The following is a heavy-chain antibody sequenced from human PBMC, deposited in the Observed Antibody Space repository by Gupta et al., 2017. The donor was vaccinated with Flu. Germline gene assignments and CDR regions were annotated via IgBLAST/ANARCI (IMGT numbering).Heavy chain of an antibody. CDR2: MKQDGTEK. J-gene: IGHJ4*02. CDR1: GFTFSTYW. V-gene: IGHV3-7*01. D-gene: IGHD3-16*01. CDR3: AREGEFDF. Sequence: EGQLVESGGGLVQPGGSLRLSWAASGFTFSTYWMSWVRQAPGKGLEWVANMKQDGTEKYYVDSVKGRFTISRDNAKNSVYLQMNSLRAEDTALYYCAREGEFDFWGQGTLVTVSS.